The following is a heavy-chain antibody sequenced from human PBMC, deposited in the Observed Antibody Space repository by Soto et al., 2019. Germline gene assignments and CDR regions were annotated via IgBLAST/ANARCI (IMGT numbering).Heavy chain of an antibody. V-gene: IGHV4-59*01. Sequence: SETLSLTCTVSGGSISSYYWSWIRQPPGKGLEWIGYIYYSGSTNYNPSLKSRVTISVDTSKNQFSLKLSSVTAADTAVYYCARDRSIAAAVGWFDPWGQGTLVTVSS. CDR3: ARDRSIAAAVGWFDP. CDR2: IYYSGST. CDR1: GGSISSYY. D-gene: IGHD6-13*01. J-gene: IGHJ5*02.